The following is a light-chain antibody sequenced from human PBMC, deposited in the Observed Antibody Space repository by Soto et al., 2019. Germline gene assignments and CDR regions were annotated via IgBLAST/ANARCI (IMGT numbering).Light chain of an antibody. Sequence: QSVLTQPPSASGSPGQSVTISCTGTSSDVGGYNYVSWYQQYLGKAPKLMIYEVSERPSGVPDRFSGSKSGNTASLTVSGLQAEDEADYYCSSYADTNNLLFGGGTKVTVL. CDR3: SSYADTNNLL. CDR2: EVS. CDR1: SSDVGGYNY. V-gene: IGLV2-8*01. J-gene: IGLJ2*01.